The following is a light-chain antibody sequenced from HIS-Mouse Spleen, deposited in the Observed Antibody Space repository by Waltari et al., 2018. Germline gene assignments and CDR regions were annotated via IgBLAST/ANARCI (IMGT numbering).Light chain of an antibody. CDR3: QSADSSGTNWV. J-gene: IGLJ3*02. CDR2: KDS. CDR1: ALPKQY. Sequence: SYELTQPPSVSVSPGQPARSTCSGDALPKQYAYWYQQKPGQAPVLVIYKDSERPSGIPERFSGSSSGTTVTLTISGVQAEDEADYYCQSADSSGTNWVFGGGTKLTVL. V-gene: IGLV3-25*03.